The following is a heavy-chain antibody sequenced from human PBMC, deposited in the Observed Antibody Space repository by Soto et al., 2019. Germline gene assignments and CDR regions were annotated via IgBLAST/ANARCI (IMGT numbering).Heavy chain of an antibody. D-gene: IGHD5-12*01. CDR2: ISDSGGST. J-gene: IGHJ4*02. CDR1: GFTFSTYA. Sequence: EVQLLESGGGLVQPGGSLRLSCAASGFTFSTYAMSWVRQAPGKGLEWVSAISDSGGSTYYADSVKGRFTISRDNSKNTLYLQMNSLRAEDTALYYCAKDKWLRNLSDCWGQGTLVTVSS. V-gene: IGHV3-23*01. CDR3: AKDKWLRNLSDC.